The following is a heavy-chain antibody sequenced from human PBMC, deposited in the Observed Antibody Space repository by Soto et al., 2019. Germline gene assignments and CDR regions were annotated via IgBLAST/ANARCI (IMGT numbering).Heavy chain of an antibody. J-gene: IGHJ6*02. Sequence: QVQLVQSGAEVKKPGSSVKVSCKASGGTFSSYAISWVRQAPGQGLEWMGGIIPIFGTANYAQKFQGRVTIAADESTSTAYMVLSSLRSDDTAVYYCASPAAGTGYYYYGMDVWGQGTTVTVSS. CDR1: GGTFSSYA. D-gene: IGHD6-13*01. CDR3: ASPAAGTGYYYYGMDV. V-gene: IGHV1-69*12. CDR2: IIPIFGTA.